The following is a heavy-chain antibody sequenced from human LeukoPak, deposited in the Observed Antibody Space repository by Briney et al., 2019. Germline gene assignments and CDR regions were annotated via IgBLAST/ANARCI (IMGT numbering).Heavy chain of an antibody. J-gene: IGHJ6*02. CDR1: GYTFTSYG. D-gene: IGHD6-13*01. V-gene: IGHV1-18*01. CDR3: ARGVCSSSWYSSRLRNGMDV. Sequence: GASVKVSCKASGYTFTSYGISWVRQAPGQGLEWMGCISAYNGNTNYAEKVQGRVTMTTDTSTSTAYMELRSLRSDDTAVYYCARGVCSSSWYSSRLRNGMDVWGQGTTVTVSS. CDR2: ISAYNGNT.